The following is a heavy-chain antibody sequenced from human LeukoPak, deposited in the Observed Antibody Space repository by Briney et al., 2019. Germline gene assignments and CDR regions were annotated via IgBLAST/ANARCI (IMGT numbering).Heavy chain of an antibody. CDR1: GFTFSSYE. J-gene: IGHJ4*02. CDR3: AREGGLTYYYDSSGPFDY. D-gene: IGHD3-22*01. V-gene: IGHV3-21*01. CDR2: ISSSSSYI. Sequence: GGSLRLSCAASGFTFSSYEMNWVRQAPGKGLEWVSSISSSSSYIYYADSVKGRFTISRDNAKNSLYLQMNSLRAEDTAVYYCAREGGLTYYYDSSGPFDYWGQGTLVTVSS.